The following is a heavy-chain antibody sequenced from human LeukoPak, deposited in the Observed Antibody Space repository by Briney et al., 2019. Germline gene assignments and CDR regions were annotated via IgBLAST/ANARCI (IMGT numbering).Heavy chain of an antibody. CDR1: GFTFSAYG. Sequence: GGSLRLSCAASGFTFSAYGMHWVRQAPGKGLEWVAFIRYDGGNNKVYADSLRGRFTISRDNSKNTLYLQMNSLRAEDSAVYYCAKDPRRGFWSGYGDYYYYYYMDVWGKGTTVTVSS. D-gene: IGHD3-3*01. CDR2: IRYDGGNNK. V-gene: IGHV3-30*02. J-gene: IGHJ6*03. CDR3: AKDPRRGFWSGYGDYYYYYYMDV.